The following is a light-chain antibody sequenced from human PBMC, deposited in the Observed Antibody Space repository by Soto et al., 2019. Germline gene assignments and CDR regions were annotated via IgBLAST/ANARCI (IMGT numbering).Light chain of an antibody. CDR2: DTS. Sequence: QAVVTQEPSLTVSPGGTVTLTCGSRTGPVISTHYPYWFQQKPGQAPRTVLYDTSIKHSWTPARFSGSLLGGKAVLTLSGAQPEDDADYYCLLSYDDARVFGGGTKLTVL. CDR3: LLSYDDARV. J-gene: IGLJ3*02. CDR1: TGPVISTHY. V-gene: IGLV7-46*01.